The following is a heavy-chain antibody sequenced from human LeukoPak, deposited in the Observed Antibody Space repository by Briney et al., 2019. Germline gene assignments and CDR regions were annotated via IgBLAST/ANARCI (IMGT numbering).Heavy chain of an antibody. CDR1: GFTFSSYS. Sequence: GGSLRLSCAASGFTFSSYSMNWVRQAPGKGLEWVSRIESDGSRTRYADSVKGRFTISRDNAKNTLYLQMNSLRAEDTAVYYCARDTYYYNSSAFYHYYYGMDVWGQGTTATVSS. J-gene: IGHJ6*02. V-gene: IGHV3-74*01. CDR2: IESDGSRT. CDR3: ARDTYYYNSSAFYHYYYGMDV. D-gene: IGHD3-22*01.